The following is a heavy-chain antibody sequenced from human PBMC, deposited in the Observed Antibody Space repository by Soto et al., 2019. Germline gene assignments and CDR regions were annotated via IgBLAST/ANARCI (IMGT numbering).Heavy chain of an antibody. CDR2: ISAYNGNT. Sequence: QVQLVQSGAEVKKPGASVKVSCKASGYTFTSYGISWVRQAPGQGLEWMGWISAYNGNTNYAQKLQSRVTMTTDTSTSTAYMELRSLRSDDTAVYYCARESIVGAPTFYYYYGMDVWGQGTTVTVSS. CDR3: ARESIVGAPTFYYYYGMDV. D-gene: IGHD1-26*01. CDR1: GYTFTSYG. J-gene: IGHJ6*02. V-gene: IGHV1-18*01.